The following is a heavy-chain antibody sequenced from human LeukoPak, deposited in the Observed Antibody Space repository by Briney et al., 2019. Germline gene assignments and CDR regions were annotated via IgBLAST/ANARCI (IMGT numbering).Heavy chain of an antibody. J-gene: IGHJ4*02. Sequence: PSETLSLTCTVSGGSISPYYWTWIRQPPGKGLEWIGYISYSGSTNYNPSLKSRVTISVDTSKNQFSLRLTSVTAADTAVYYCARHWWGHYGSGMGNFDYWGQGTLVTVSS. D-gene: IGHD3-10*01. V-gene: IGHV4-59*08. CDR3: ARHWWGHYGSGMGNFDY. CDR1: GGSISPYY. CDR2: ISYSGST.